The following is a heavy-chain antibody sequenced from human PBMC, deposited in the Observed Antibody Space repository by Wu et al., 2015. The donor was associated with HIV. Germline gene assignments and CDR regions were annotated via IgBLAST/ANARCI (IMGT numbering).Heavy chain of an antibody. D-gene: IGHD3-16*01. Sequence: QVQLVQSGTEVKKPGSAVKVSCKVSGDTFSKSAISWVRQAPGQGLQWVGAVTPILATSINTQTFQDRIKIVADESTSTIYMEMTSLKIDDTAVYYCAIVGAEFPISCQTITYYGMDVWGQGT. V-gene: IGHV1-69*13. CDR3: AIVGAEFPISCQTITYYGMDV. CDR1: GDTFSKSA. CDR2: VTPILATS. J-gene: IGHJ6*02.